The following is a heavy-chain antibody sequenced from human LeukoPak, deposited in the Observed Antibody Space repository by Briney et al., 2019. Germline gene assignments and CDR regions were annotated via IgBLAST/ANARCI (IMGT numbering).Heavy chain of an antibody. CDR1: GYTFTGYY. J-gene: IGHJ4*02. V-gene: IGHV1-2*02. CDR2: IHPNTGDT. D-gene: IGHD6-19*01. Sequence: ASVKVSCKASGYTFTGYYLHWVRQAPGQGLEWMGWIHPNTGDTEYAQKFQGRVTMTRDTSISTAYMELSSLRSDDTAVYYCASALIAVDGTSFDSWGQGTLVTVSS. CDR3: ASALIAVDGTSFDS.